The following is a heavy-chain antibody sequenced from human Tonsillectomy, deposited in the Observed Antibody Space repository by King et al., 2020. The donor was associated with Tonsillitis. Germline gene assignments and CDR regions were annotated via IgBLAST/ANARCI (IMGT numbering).Heavy chain of an antibody. CDR1: GFTFSSYG. V-gene: IGHV3-30*02. J-gene: IGHJ2*01. D-gene: IGHD2-2*02. Sequence: VQLVESGGGVVQPGGSLRLSCAASGFTFSSYGMRWVRQAPGKGLEWVAFIRYDGSNKYYADSVKGRFTISRDNSKNTLYLQMNSLRAEDTAVYYCAKDLNIRNWYFDLWGRGTLVTVSS. CDR3: AKDLNIRNWYFDL. CDR2: IRYDGSNK.